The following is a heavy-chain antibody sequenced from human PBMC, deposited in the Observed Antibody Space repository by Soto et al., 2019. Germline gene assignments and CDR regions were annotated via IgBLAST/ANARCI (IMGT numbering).Heavy chain of an antibody. CDR1: GGSFSGYY. J-gene: IGHJ4*02. D-gene: IGHD3-3*01. CDR2: INHSGST. CDR3: ARASFQDYDFWSGYPYFDY. Sequence: PSETLSLTCAVYGGSFSGYYWSWIRQPPGKGLEWIGEINHSGSTNYNPSLKSRVTISVDTSKNQFSLKLSSVTAADTAVYYCARASFQDYDFWSGYPYFDYWGQGTLVTVSS. V-gene: IGHV4-34*01.